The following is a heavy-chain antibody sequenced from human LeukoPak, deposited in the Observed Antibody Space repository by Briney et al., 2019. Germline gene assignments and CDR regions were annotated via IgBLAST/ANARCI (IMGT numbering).Heavy chain of an antibody. J-gene: IGHJ4*02. Sequence: ASVKVSCKASGNTFTDDYIHWVRQAPGQGLEWMGSINPTGDGTHYVQKFQGRITMTRDTSITTAYMELSSLRSDDTAVYYCARDPSEDIVAYFDYWGQGTLATVSS. CDR1: GNTFTDDY. D-gene: IGHD5-12*01. CDR3: ARDPSEDIVAYFDY. V-gene: IGHV1-2*02. CDR2: INPTGDGT.